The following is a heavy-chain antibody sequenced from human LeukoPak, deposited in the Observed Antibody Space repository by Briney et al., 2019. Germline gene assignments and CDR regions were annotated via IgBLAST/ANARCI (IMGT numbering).Heavy chain of an antibody. Sequence: PGGSLRLSCVASGLTLSNYDTTWVRQAPGKGLEWVAVISYDGSNKYYADSVKGRFTISRDNSKNTLYLQMNSLRAEDTAVYYCARGSGRSDYWGQGTLVTVSS. CDR2: ISYDGSNK. CDR1: GLTLSNYD. CDR3: ARGSGRSDY. J-gene: IGHJ4*02. V-gene: IGHV3-30*03. D-gene: IGHD1-26*01.